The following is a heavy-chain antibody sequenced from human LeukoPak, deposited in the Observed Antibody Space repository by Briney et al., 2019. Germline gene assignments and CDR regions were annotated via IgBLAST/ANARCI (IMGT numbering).Heavy chain of an antibody. J-gene: IGHJ4*02. CDR3: ARYGLRLGELSPTPDY. Sequence: ASVKVSCKASGYTFTSYGISWVRQAPGQGLEWMGWISAYNGNTNYAQKLQGRVTMTTDTSTSTAYMELRSLRSDDTAVYYCARYGLRLGELSPTPDYWGQGTLVTVSS. D-gene: IGHD3-16*02. CDR2: ISAYNGNT. V-gene: IGHV1-18*01. CDR1: GYTFTSYG.